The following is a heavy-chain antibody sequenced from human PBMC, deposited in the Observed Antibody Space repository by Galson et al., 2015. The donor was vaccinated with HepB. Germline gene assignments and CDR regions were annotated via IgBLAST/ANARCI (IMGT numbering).Heavy chain of an antibody. J-gene: IGHJ4*02. CDR1: GFTFNNYA. CDR2: IITNVGVT. CDR3: ARGDSGSTWFRFDS. D-gene: IGHD6-13*01. Sequence: SLRLSCAASGFTFNNYAMTWVRQPPGKGLEWVSSIITNVGVTFYGDSVRGRFTISRDISVNTVYLQTNSLRADDTAVYYCARGDSGSTWFRFDSWGQGALVAVSP. V-gene: IGHV3-23*01.